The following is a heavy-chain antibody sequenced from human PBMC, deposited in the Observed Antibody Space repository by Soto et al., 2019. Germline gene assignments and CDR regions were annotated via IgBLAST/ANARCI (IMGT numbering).Heavy chain of an antibody. J-gene: IGHJ4*02. D-gene: IGHD6-19*01. V-gene: IGHV3-30*04. Sequence: QVQLVESGGGGVQPGRSLRLSCAASGLTFSSFAMHWVRHAPGKGLVWVALISDDGGNKYYADSLKCRFTISRDNSKNSLYRQMNSLRGDDTSFYPCARVEHWLYIAKYWGQGTLVAVSS. CDR2: ISDDGGNK. CDR3: ARVEHWLYIAKY. CDR1: GLTFSSFA.